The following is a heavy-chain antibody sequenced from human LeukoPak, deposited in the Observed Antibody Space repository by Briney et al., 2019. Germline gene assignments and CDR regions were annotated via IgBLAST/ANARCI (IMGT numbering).Heavy chain of an antibody. CDR2: INSDGSST. CDR3: TRVFVGDEYSSSGY. CDR1: GFTFSRYY. J-gene: IGHJ4*02. V-gene: IGHV3-74*01. D-gene: IGHD6-13*01. Sequence: GGXXRLSCEASGFTFSRYYMHWVRQAPGKGLGGVSRINSDGSSTTYADSVKGGFTISRDKAKKTLYMEKNSLKDEDTGVYYCTRVFVGDEYSSSGYWGQGTLVTVSS.